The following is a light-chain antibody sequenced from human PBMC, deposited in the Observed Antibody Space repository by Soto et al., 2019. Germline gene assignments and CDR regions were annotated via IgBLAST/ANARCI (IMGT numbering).Light chain of an antibody. CDR3: VQSLQTPTLT. V-gene: IGKV2-28*01. J-gene: IGKJ1*01. Sequence: IVMTQSPLSVPVTSGEPASLSXRPSQSLLPSNGHNYLYWYXQQPXXXTQIXXXVCXNRGSGVPERFSGSGSGTDFALKISRVEADDVGVYYCVQSLQTPTLTFGQGTKVDIK. CDR2: VCX. CDR1: QSLLPSNGHNY.